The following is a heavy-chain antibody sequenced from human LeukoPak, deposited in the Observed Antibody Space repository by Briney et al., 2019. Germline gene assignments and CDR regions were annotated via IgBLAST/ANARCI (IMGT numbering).Heavy chain of an antibody. CDR1: GYTLTELS. J-gene: IGHJ4*02. CDR3: ATDLSSWIRAYSYGFDY. CDR2: FDPEDGET. V-gene: IGHV1-24*01. D-gene: IGHD5-18*01. Sequence: ASVKVSCKVSGYTLTELSMHWVRQAPGKGLEWMGGFDPEDGETIYAQKFQGRVTMTEDTSTDTAYMELSSLRSEDTAVYYCATDLSSWIRAYSYGFDYWGQGTLVTVSS.